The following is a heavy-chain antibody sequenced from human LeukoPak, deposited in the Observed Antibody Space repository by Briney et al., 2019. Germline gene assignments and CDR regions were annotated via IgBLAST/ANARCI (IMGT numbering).Heavy chain of an antibody. D-gene: IGHD1-7*01. CDR3: ARVMGNYASDY. CDR1: GFSFSDYY. Sequence: NPGGSLRLSCAASGFSFSDYYMSWIRQAPGKGLEWVSYISSSGDTMSYADSVKGRFTISRDNAKNSLYLQMSSPRAEDAAIYYCARVMGNYASDYWGQGALVTVSS. J-gene: IGHJ4*02. V-gene: IGHV3-11*04. CDR2: ISSSGDTM.